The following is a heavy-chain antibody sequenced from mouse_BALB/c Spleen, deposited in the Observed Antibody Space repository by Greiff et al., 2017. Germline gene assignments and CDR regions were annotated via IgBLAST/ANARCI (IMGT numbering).Heavy chain of an antibody. Sequence: EVQGVESGPGLVKPSQSLSLTCTVTGYSITSDYAWNWIRQFPGNKLEWMGYISYSGSTSYNPSLKSRISITRDTSKNQFFLQLNSVTTEDTATYYCARRRDGSSFYYYAMDYWGQGTSVTVSS. V-gene: IGHV3-2*02. J-gene: IGHJ4*01. CDR3: ARRRDGSSFYYYAMDY. CDR1: GYSITSDYA. CDR2: ISYSGST. D-gene: IGHD1-1*01.